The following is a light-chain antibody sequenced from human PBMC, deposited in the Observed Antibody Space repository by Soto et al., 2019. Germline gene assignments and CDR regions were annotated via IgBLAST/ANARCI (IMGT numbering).Light chain of an antibody. CDR3: QQYGSSPPYP. CDR1: QSVSNNY. CDR2: GSS. V-gene: IGKV3-20*01. Sequence: EVVLTQSPGTLSLSPGERATLSCRASQSVSNNYLAWYQQKPGQSPKLLIFGSSDRATGIPDRFSGSVSGTDFTLTISSLEPEDFAVYYCQQYGSSPPYPFGQGTKLEIK. J-gene: IGKJ2*01.